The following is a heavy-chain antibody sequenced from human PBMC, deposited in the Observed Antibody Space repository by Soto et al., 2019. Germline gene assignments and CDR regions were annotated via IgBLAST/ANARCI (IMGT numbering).Heavy chain of an antibody. CDR2: INHSGST. CDR1: SGSFSFYY. Sequence: PSETLSLTCAVYSGSFSFYYWSWIRQPPGKGLEWIGEINHSGSTNYNPSLKRRVTISVDTFKNQFSLRLSSVTAADTAIYYCARGEVGGTTACDIWGQGTMVTVSS. D-gene: IGHD1-26*01. V-gene: IGHV4-34*01. CDR3: ARGEVGGTTACDI. J-gene: IGHJ3*02.